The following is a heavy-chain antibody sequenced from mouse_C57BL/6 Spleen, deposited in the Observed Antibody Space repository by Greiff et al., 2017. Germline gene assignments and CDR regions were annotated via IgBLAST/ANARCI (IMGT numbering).Heavy chain of an antibody. J-gene: IGHJ3*01. CDR3: ARGGTAQATGFAY. CDR2: IYPGSGNT. Sequence: QVQLQQSGAELVRPGASVKLSCKASGYTFTDYYINWVKQRPGQGLEWIARIYPGSGNTYYNEKFKGKATLTAEKSSSTAYMQLSSLTSEDSAVYFGARGGTAQATGFAYWGQGTLVTVSA. V-gene: IGHV1-76*01. D-gene: IGHD3-2*02. CDR1: GYTFTDYY.